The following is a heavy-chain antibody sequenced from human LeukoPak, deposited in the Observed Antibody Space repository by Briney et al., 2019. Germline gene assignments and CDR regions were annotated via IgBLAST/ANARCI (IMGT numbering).Heavy chain of an antibody. V-gene: IGHV3-13*01. CDR2: IGTLADT. CDR3: VRDQTIDSRAGPSDTFDV. J-gene: IGHJ3*01. D-gene: IGHD3-3*01. CDR1: GFTFSNYD. Sequence: GGSLRPSCAASGFTFSNYDLHWVRQTRGGGLEWVSGIGTLADTFYPNSAKGRFTISRDNAKNSLYLQMNSLRADDTAVYYCVRDQTIDSRAGPSDTFDVWGQGTMVTVSS.